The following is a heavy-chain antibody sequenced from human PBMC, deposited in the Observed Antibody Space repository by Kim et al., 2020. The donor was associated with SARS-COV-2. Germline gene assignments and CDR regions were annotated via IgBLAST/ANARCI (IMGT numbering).Heavy chain of an antibody. D-gene: IGHD3-10*01. CDR3: ARGRILWFGESPWFDP. CDR1: GYTFTSYD. J-gene: IGHJ5*02. Sequence: ASVKVSCKASGYTFTSYDINWVRQATGQGLEWMGWMNPNSGNTGYAQKFQGRVTMTRNTSISTAYMELSSLRSEDTAVYYCARGRILWFGESPWFDPWGQGTLVTVSS. V-gene: IGHV1-8*01. CDR2: MNPNSGNT.